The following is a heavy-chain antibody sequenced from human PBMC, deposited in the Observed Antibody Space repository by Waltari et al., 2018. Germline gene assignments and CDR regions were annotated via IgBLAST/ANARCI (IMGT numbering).Heavy chain of an antibody. V-gene: IGHV4-59*01. Sequence: QVQLQELGPGLVKPSETLSLTCTVSGGSISSYYWSWIRQPPGKGLEWIGYIDYSGITNYHPSLKSRVTISVDTSKNQFSLKLSSVTAADTAVYYCARDYDISGYYLNRDGAFDIWGQGTMVTVSS. D-gene: IGHD3-22*01. CDR1: GGSISSYY. J-gene: IGHJ3*02. CDR2: IDYSGIT. CDR3: ARDYDISGYYLNRDGAFDI.